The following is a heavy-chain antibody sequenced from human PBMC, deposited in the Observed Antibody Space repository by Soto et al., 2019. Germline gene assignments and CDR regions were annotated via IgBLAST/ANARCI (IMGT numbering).Heavy chain of an antibody. Sequence: SVKVSCKASGGTFSSYAISWVRQAPGQGLEWMGGIIPIFGTANYAQKFQGRVTITADESTSTAYMELSSLRSEDTAVYYCAREEWITIVRGVIIRRYYYYDMDVWGQESTLTVSS. CDR2: IIPIFGTA. J-gene: IGHJ6*02. CDR1: GGTFSSYA. D-gene: IGHD3-10*01. V-gene: IGHV1-69*13. CDR3: AREEWITIVRGVIIRRYYYYDMDV.